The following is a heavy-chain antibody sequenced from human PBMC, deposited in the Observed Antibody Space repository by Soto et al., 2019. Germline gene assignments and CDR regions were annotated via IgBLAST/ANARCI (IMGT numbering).Heavy chain of an antibody. CDR3: ATYCLTTSCYGSGAGV. Sequence: QVQLQESGPGLVKPSETLSLTCTVSGGSISTYYWSWIRQPPGKGLEWIGFMYYSGSTNYNPSLKSRVTMSVDTSKNQFSLQLSSVTAADTAVYFCATYCLTTSCYGSGAGVWGQGTTVTVSS. D-gene: IGHD2-2*01. CDR2: MYYSGST. CDR1: GGSISTYY. V-gene: IGHV4-59*01. J-gene: IGHJ6*02.